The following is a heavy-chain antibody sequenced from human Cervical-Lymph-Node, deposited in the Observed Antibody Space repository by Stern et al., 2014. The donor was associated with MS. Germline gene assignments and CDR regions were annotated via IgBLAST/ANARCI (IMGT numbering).Heavy chain of an antibody. Sequence: QVQLMQSGAEVRKPGSSVKVSCKASGGTFSNYIINWVRQAPGQGLEWMGRIIPILGIPNYAQKFQGRVTIIADKSTTTAYMELSSLRSEDTAVYYCARGYYDILTGYMTKNSYVMDVWGQGTTVTVSS. CDR1: GGTFSNYI. CDR3: ARGYYDILTGYMTKNSYVMDV. J-gene: IGHJ6*02. D-gene: IGHD3-9*01. CDR2: IIPILGIP. V-gene: IGHV1-69*02.